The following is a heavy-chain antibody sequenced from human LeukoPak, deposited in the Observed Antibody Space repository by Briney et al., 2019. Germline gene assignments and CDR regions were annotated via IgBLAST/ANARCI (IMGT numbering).Heavy chain of an antibody. J-gene: IGHJ4*02. CDR3: ARPRLTYYYGSGSYSLSH. Sequence: GASVKVSCKASGYTFTSYGISWVRQAPGQGLEWMGWISAYNGNTNYARKLQGRVTMTTDTSTSTAYMELRSLRSDDTAVYYCARPRLTYYYGSGSYSLSHWGQGTLVTVSS. CDR2: ISAYNGNT. CDR1: GYTFTSYG. D-gene: IGHD3-10*01. V-gene: IGHV1-18*01.